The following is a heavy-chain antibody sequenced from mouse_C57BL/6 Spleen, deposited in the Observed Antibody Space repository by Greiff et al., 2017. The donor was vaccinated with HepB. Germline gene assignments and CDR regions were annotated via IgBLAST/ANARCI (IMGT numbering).Heavy chain of an antibody. J-gene: IGHJ4*01. CDR1: GYAFSSSW. Sequence: QVQLQQSGPELVKPGASVKISCKASGYAFSSSWMNWVKQRPGKGLEWIGRIYPGDGDTNYNGKFKGKATLTADKSSSTAYMQLSSLTSEDSAVYFCARAHFTTAVATDAMDYWGQGTSVTVSS. CDR3: ARAHFTTAVATDAMDY. CDR2: IYPGDGDT. D-gene: IGHD1-1*01. V-gene: IGHV1-82*01.